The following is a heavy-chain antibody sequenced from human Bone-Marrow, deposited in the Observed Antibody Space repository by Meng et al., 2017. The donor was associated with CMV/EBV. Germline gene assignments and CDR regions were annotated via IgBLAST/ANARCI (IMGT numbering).Heavy chain of an antibody. CDR3: ARGVCSSSSCYTEYFDY. J-gene: IGHJ4*02. CDR1: GYTFTRYD. V-gene: IGHV1-8*01. Sequence: ASVKVSCKASGYTFTRYDIMWVRQATGQGLEWMGWMNPNSGNTGYAQKFQGRVTMTRDTSISTAYMELSSLRSEDTAVYYCARGVCSSSSCYTEYFDYWGQGTLVTVSS. CDR2: MNPNSGNT. D-gene: IGHD2-2*02.